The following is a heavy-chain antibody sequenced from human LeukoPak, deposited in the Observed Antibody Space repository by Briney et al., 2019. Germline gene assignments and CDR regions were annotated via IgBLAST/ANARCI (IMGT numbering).Heavy chain of an antibody. CDR1: GFTFSSYS. V-gene: IGHV3-21*04. D-gene: IGHD1-26*01. Sequence: GGSLRLSCAASGFTFSSYSMNWVRQAPGKGLEWVSSISSSSYIYYADSVKGRFTISRDNAKNSLYLQMNSLRAEDTAVYYCARSGYSHSWDYWGQGTLVIVSS. CDR2: ISSSSYI. CDR3: ARSGYSHSWDY. J-gene: IGHJ4*02.